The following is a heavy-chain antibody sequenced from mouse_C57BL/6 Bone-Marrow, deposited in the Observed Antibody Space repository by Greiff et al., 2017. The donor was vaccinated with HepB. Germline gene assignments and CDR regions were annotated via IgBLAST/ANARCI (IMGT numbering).Heavy chain of an antibody. CDR1: GYTFTSYW. Sequence: QVQLQQPGAELVKPGASVKLSCKASGYTFTSYWMHWVKQRPGQGLEWIGMIHPNSGSTNYNEKFKSKATLTVDKSSSTAYMQLRSLTAEDSGVKYGARTGSRDYWGQGTTLTVSS. CDR3: ARTGSRDY. CDR2: IHPNSGST. D-gene: IGHD1-1*01. V-gene: IGHV1-64*01. J-gene: IGHJ2*01.